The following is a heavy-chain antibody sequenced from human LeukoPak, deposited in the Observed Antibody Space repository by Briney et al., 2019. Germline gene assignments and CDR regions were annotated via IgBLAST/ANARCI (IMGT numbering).Heavy chain of an antibody. J-gene: IGHJ5*02. D-gene: IGHD3-3*01. CDR2: FYNSGRT. CDR3: ARGDLKSDWFDP. V-gene: IGHV4-61*02. CDR1: GGSISSDLYY. Sequence: PSQTLSLTCTVSGGSISSDLYYWNWIRQPAGKGLEWIGRFYNSGRTNFNPSLKSRVTISADTSKNQFSLKLRSVTAADTAVYYCARGDLKSDWFDPWGREPWSSSPQ.